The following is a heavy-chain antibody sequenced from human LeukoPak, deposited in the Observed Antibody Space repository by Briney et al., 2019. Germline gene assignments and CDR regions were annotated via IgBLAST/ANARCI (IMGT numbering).Heavy chain of an antibody. CDR2: NNGDGSTT. CDR1: GFILSGYW. J-gene: IGHJ5*02. V-gene: IGHV3-74*01. D-gene: IGHD2-15*01. CDR3: ARDPRNVGLAP. Sequence: GGSLRLSCVASGFILSGYWMYWVRQAPGKGLMYISRNNGDGSTTNYADVVKGRFTMSRDNVKNTLYLQMNSLRVEDTAVYYCARDPRNVGLAPWGQGTLVTVSS.